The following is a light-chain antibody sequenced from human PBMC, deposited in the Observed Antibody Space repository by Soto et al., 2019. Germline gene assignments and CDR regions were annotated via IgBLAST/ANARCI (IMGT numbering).Light chain of an antibody. CDR3: QPYGSSPLT. CDR1: QSVSSSY. J-gene: IGKJ5*01. CDR2: GAS. Sequence: EIVLTQSPGTLSLSPGERATLSCRASQSVSSSYLAWYQQKPGQAPRLLIYGASSRATGIPDRFSGSGSGTDFTLTISRLEREEFAVFYWQPYGSSPLTFGQGTRLEIK. V-gene: IGKV3-20*01.